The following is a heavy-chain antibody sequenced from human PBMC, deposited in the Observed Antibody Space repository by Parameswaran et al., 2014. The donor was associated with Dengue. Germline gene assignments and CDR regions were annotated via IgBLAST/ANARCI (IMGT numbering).Heavy chain of an antibody. Sequence: PGASVKVSCKASGYTFTSYDINWVRQATGQGLEWMGWMNPNSGNTGYAQKFQGRVTMTRNTSISTAYMELSSLRSEDTAVYYCARAKYYGVLGYYYYYGMDVWGQGTTVTVSS. CDR3: ARAKYYGVLGYYYYYGMDV. J-gene: IGHJ6*02. D-gene: IGHD3-16*01. V-gene: IGHV1-8*01. CDR1: GYTFTSYD. CDR2: MNPNSGNT.